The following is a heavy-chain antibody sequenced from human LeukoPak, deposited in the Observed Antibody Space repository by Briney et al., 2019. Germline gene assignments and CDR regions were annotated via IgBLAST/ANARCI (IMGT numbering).Heavy chain of an antibody. Sequence: ASVKVSCKASGYTFTSYGISWVRQAPGQGLEWMGWINTNTGNPRYAQGFTGRFVFSLDTSVSTAYLQISSLKAEDTAVYYCARDQSSSWSHYYYMDVWGKGTTVTVSS. CDR2: INTNTGNP. D-gene: IGHD6-13*01. V-gene: IGHV7-4-1*02. CDR1: GYTFTSYG. J-gene: IGHJ6*03. CDR3: ARDQSSSWSHYYYMDV.